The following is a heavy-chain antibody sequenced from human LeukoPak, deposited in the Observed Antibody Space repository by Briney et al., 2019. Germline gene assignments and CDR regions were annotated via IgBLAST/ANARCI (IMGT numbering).Heavy chain of an antibody. D-gene: IGHD6-13*01. CDR1: GFTFSSYA. V-gene: IGHV3-23*01. Sequence: HPGGSLRLSCAASGFTFSSYAMGWVRQAPGKGLQWVSALSGSGLSTYYADSVKGRFTISRDNSKNTLYLQMNSLRAEDTAVYYCAKGGESSSWLFDYWGQGTLVPVSS. CDR2: LSGSGLST. J-gene: IGHJ4*02. CDR3: AKGGESSSWLFDY.